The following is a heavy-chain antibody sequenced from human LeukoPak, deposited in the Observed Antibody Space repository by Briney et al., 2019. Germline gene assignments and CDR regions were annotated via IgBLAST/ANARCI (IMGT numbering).Heavy chain of an antibody. J-gene: IGHJ3*02. D-gene: IGHD1-26*01. CDR2: IYHSGST. Sequence: SETLSLTCTVSGGSISSYYWSWIRQPPGKGLEWIGYIYHSGSTYYNPSLKSRVTISVDRSKNQFSLKLSSVTAADTAVYYCASSQWKLDAFDIWGQGTMVTVSS. CDR3: ASSQWKLDAFDI. CDR1: GGSISSYY. V-gene: IGHV4-59*12.